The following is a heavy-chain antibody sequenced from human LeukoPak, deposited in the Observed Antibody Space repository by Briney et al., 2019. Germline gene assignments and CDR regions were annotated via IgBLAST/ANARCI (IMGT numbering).Heavy chain of an antibody. CDR3: ASSPPTGITVSYFDY. CDR1: GFTFGSYA. CDR2: LSDSGAST. D-gene: IGHD4-17*01. Sequence: GGSLRLSCAASGFTFGSYAMTWVRQAPGKGLEWVSALSDSGASTYFADSVKGRFTISRDNSKNTLYLQMNSLRADDTAVYYCASSPPTGITVSYFDYWGLGTLVTVSS. V-gene: IGHV3-23*01. J-gene: IGHJ4*02.